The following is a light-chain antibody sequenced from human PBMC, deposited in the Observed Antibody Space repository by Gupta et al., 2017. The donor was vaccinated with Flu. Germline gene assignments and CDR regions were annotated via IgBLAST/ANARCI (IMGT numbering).Light chain of an antibody. Sequence: QSALPQPASVSGSPGQSITISCTGTTSDVGGYNSVPWYQQRPGTAPKLMIYDVSNRPSGISNRFSGSKSGNTASLTISGLQAEDEADYYCSSYTSGSTLVVAFGGGTKLTVL. CDR2: DVS. V-gene: IGLV2-14*01. J-gene: IGLJ2*01. CDR3: SSYTSGSTLVVA. CDR1: TSDVGGYNS.